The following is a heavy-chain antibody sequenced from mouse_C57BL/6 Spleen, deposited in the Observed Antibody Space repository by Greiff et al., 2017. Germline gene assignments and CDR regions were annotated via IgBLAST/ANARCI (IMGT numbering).Heavy chain of an antibody. CDR3: ARLSYYSNGKGAMDY. D-gene: IGHD2-5*01. CDR2: ISSGGSYT. V-gene: IGHV5-6*01. Sequence: EVQVVESGGDLVKPGGSLKLSCAASGFTFSSYGMSWVRQTPDKRLEWVATISSGGSYTYYPDSVKGRFTISRDNAKNTLYLQISSLKSEDTAMYYCARLSYYSNGKGAMDYWGQGTSVTVSS. CDR1: GFTFSSYG. J-gene: IGHJ4*01.